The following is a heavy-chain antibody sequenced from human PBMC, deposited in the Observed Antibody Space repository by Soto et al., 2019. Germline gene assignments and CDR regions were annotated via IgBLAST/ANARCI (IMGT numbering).Heavy chain of an antibody. CDR2: ISTYNGNT. Sequence: GASVKVSCKASGYTFTNYGFTWVRQAPGQGLEWLGWISTYNGNTKYAQKVQGRLTMTTDTSTSTANMELTSLRSDDTALYYCARTMVTASYYYMDVWGQGTTVTVSS. CDR3: ARTMVTASYYYMDV. D-gene: IGHD4-17*01. CDR1: GYTFTNYG. J-gene: IGHJ6*03. V-gene: IGHV1-18*01.